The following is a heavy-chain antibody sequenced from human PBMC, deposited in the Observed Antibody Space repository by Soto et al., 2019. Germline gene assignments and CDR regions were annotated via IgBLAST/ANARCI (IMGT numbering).Heavy chain of an antibody. CDR2: VYSDGTIT. D-gene: IGHD2-15*01. V-gene: IGHV3-74*01. CDR3: ARGNCDAAGCPLDY. J-gene: IGHJ4*02. Sequence: PGGSLRLSCAASGFTFSSYWMHWVRQTPGEGLMWVSRVYSDGTITTYADSVKGRFTISRDNAKNTLFLQMNSLRVEDTAVYYCARGNCDAAGCPLDYWGQGTLVTVSS. CDR1: GFTFSSYW.